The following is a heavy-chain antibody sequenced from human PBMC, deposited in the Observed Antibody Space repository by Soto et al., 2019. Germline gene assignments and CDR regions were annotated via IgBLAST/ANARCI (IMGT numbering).Heavy chain of an antibody. D-gene: IGHD6-13*01. Sequence: SLTCTVSGGSISSGGYYWSWIRQHPGKGLEWIGYIYYSGSTYYNPSLKSRVTISVDTSKNQFSLKLSSVTAADTAVYYCARVRKDPGSSSWYWFYFDYWGQGTLVTVSS. CDR2: IYYSGST. V-gene: IGHV4-31*03. CDR1: GGSISSGGYY. CDR3: ARVRKDPGSSSWYWFYFDY. J-gene: IGHJ4*02.